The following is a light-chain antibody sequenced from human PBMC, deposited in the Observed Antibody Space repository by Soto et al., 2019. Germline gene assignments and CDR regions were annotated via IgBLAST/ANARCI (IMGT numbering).Light chain of an antibody. CDR1: QSISSW. CDR2: DAS. V-gene: IGKV1-5*01. Sequence: DIQMTQSPSTLSASVGDRVTITCRASQSISSWLAWYQQKPGKAPKLLIFDASSLESGTPSRFSGRRSGTQFTLTINGLQPDDFATYYCQQYHNYKPLTFGGGTKVDSK. CDR3: QQYHNYKPLT. J-gene: IGKJ4*01.